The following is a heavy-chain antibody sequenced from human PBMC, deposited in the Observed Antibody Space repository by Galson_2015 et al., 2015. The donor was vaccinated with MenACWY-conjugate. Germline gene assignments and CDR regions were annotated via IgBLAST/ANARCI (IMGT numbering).Heavy chain of an antibody. CDR3: TTHKPDSWGGLLFHFYMDV. D-gene: IGHD2-21*01. CDR2: IKSQTDGGKT. Sequence: SLRLSCAGSASTFTNAYMSWVRQAPGKGLEWVGRIKSQTDGGKTDYAAPVKGRFTISRDDSKNTLYLQMSSLKIEDTAVYYCTTHKPDSWGGLLFHFYMDVWGKG. V-gene: IGHV3-15*01. J-gene: IGHJ6*03. CDR1: ASTFTNAY.